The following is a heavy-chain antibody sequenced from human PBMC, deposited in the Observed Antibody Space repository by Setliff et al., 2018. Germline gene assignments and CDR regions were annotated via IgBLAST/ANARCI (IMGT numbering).Heavy chain of an antibody. CDR2: IYYSGST. Sequence: SETLSLTCTVSGGSISSSSYYWGWIRQPPGKGLEWIGSIYYSGSTYYNPSLKSRVTISVDTSKNQFSLKLSSVTAADTAVYYCARGDSSGSGGFYYYYYYMDVWGKGTTVTVSS. CDR3: ARGDSSGSGGFYYYYYYMDV. V-gene: IGHV4-39*07. CDR1: GGSISSSSYY. D-gene: IGHD3-22*01. J-gene: IGHJ6*03.